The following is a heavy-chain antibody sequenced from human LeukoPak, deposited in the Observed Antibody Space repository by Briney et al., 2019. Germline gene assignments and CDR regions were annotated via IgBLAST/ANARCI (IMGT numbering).Heavy chain of an antibody. V-gene: IGHV1-18*04. CDR3: ARNPYHWYSSSNWFDP. Sequence: ASVKVSCKASGYTFTSYGISWVRQAPGQGLEWMGWISAYNGNTNYAQKLQGRVTMTTDTSTSTAYMELRSLRSDDTAVYYCARNPYHWYSSSNWFDPWGQGTLVTVSS. J-gene: IGHJ5*02. CDR1: GYTFTSYG. CDR2: ISAYNGNT. D-gene: IGHD6-13*01.